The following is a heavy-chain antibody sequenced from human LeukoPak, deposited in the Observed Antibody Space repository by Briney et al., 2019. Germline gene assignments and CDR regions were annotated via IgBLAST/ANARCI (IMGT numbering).Heavy chain of an antibody. CDR1: GGSISSYY. Sequence: SETLSLTCTVSGGSISSYYWSWIRQPAGKGLEWIGRIYTSGSTNYNPSLKSRVTMSVDTSKNQFSLKLSSVTAADTAVYYCARDLDSGSWYAAFDIWGQGTMVTVSS. V-gene: IGHV4-4*07. D-gene: IGHD6-13*01. CDR2: IYTSGST. J-gene: IGHJ3*02. CDR3: ARDLDSGSWYAAFDI.